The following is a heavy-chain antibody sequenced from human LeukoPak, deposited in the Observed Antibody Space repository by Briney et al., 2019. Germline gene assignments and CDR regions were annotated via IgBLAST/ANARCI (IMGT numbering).Heavy chain of an antibody. CDR2: TSYSGNT. D-gene: IGHD1-14*01. V-gene: IGHV4-59*01. Sequence: MSSETLSLTCSVSGGSISSFYYSWIRQPPGKGLEWIGYTSYSGNTNYNPSLKSRVTMSVDTSRKQFSLRLTSVTAADTAVYYCTRAPRKAWFDPWGQGTLVTVSS. J-gene: IGHJ5*02. CDR1: GGSISSFY. CDR3: TRAPRKAWFDP.